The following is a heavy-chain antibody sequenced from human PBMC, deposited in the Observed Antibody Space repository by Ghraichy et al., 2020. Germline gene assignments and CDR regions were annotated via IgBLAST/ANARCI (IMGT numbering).Heavy chain of an antibody. CDR1: GFTFSSYS. CDR3: ARDRDYYYGMDV. V-gene: IGHV3-48*02. Sequence: GSLNISCAASGFTFSSYSMNWVRQAPGKGLEWVSYISSSSSTIYYADSVKGRFTISRDNAKNSLYLQMNSLRDEDTAVYYCARDRDYYYGMDVWGQGTTVTVSS. CDR2: ISSSSSTI. J-gene: IGHJ6*02.